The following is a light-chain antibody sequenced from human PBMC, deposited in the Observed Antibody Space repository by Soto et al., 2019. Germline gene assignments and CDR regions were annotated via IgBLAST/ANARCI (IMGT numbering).Light chain of an antibody. V-gene: IGKV2D-30*01. CDR2: GGS. CDR1: QSLVYSDGNTY. CDR3: QQATSFPPVRA. Sequence: DVVMTQSPLSLPVTLGQPASISCRSSQSLVYSDGNTYLNWYQQKPGKAPKALIYGGSLLQSGVPARFSGSGSGTDFTLTINNLQPEDFATYYCQQATSFPPVRAFGGGTKVDNK. J-gene: IGKJ4*01.